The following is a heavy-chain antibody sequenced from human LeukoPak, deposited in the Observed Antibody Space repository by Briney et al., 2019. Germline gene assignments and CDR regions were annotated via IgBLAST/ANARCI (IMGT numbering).Heavy chain of an antibody. CDR1: GFTFSSYG. J-gene: IGHJ4*02. CDR3: AKDQSSSWYRSFFDY. CDR2: ISYDGSNK. D-gene: IGHD6-13*01. V-gene: IGHV3-30*18. Sequence: GGSLRLSCAASGFTFSSYGMHWVRQAPGKGLEWVAVISYDGSNKYYADSVKGRFTISRDNSKNTLYLQMNSLRAEDTAVYYCAKDQSSSWYRSFFDYWGQGTLVTVSS.